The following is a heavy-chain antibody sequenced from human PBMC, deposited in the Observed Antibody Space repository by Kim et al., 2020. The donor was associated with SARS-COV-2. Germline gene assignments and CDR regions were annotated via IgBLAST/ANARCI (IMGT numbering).Heavy chain of an antibody. CDR1: GFTFSSYA. J-gene: IGHJ3*02. Sequence: GGSLRLSCAASGFTFSSYAMSWVRQAPGKGLEWVSAISGSGGSTYYADSVKGRFTISRDNSKNTLYLQMNSLRAEDTAVYYCAKDSQYSGSYSDAFDIWGQWTMVTVSS. CDR2: ISGSGGST. V-gene: IGHV3-23*01. CDR3: AKDSQYSGSYSDAFDI. D-gene: IGHD1-26*01.